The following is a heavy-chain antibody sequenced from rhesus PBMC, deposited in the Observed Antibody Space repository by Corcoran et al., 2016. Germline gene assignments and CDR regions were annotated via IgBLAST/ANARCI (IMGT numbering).Heavy chain of an antibody. CDR3: ARATPYYYDSGPRFDV. D-gene: IGHD3-28*01. Sequence: QVQLQQWVEGLVKPSETLSLTCAVYGGSISGYYYWSWIRQPPRKGLEWIGYIYGNSASTNYNPSLKNRVTISKDTSKNQFSLKLSSVTAADTAVYYCARATPYYYDSGPRFDVWGPGVLVTVSS. J-gene: IGHJ5-1*01. CDR2: IYGNSAST. CDR1: GGSISGYYY. V-gene: IGHV4-73*01.